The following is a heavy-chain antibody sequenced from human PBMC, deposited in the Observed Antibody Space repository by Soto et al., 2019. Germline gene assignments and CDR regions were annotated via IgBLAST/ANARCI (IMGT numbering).Heavy chain of an antibody. CDR1: GGTFSSYA. CDR2: IIPIFGTA. Sequence: SVKVSCKASGGTFSSYAISWVRQAPGQGLEWMGGIIPIFGTANYAQKLQGRVTITADESTSTAYMELSSLRSEVTAVYYCARGGSSTSYLVYYYGMDVWGEGTMVTVDS. J-gene: IGHJ6*04. D-gene: IGHD6-6*01. V-gene: IGHV1-69*13. CDR3: ARGGSSTSYLVYYYGMDV.